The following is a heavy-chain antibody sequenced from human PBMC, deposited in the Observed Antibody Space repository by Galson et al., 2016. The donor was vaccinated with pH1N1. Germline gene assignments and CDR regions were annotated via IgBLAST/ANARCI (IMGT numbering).Heavy chain of an antibody. CDR3: AGEDRIAAVGSTGYYYYGMDV. V-gene: IGHV4-61*02. D-gene: IGHD6-13*01. J-gene: IGHJ6*02. Sequence: IGRIYTSGSTNYNPSLKSRVTISVDTSKNQFSLKLSSVTAADTAVYYCAGEDRIAAVGSTGYYYYGMDVWGQGTTVTVSS. CDR2: IYTSGST.